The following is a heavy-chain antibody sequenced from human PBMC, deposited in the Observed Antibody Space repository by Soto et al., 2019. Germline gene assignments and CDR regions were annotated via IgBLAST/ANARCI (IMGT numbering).Heavy chain of an antibody. D-gene: IGHD3-10*01. V-gene: IGHV4-34*02. J-gene: IGHJ6*02. CDR2: INHSGS. CDR3: ARELSGTYPHHYYYGMDF. CDR1: GGSFSGYY. Sequence: QVQLRQWGAGLLKPSETLSLTCGVYGGSFSGYYWSWIRQPPGKGLEWIGKINHSGSKYNQSLKSRVTISVDRSKNHFSLRLSSVTAADAAVYYCARELSGTYPHHYYYGMDFWGQGTTVTVSS.